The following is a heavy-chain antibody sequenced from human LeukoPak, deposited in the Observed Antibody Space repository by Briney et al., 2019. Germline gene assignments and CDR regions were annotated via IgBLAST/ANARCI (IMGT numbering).Heavy chain of an antibody. V-gene: IGHV4-39*01. CDR3: ARHSSYYDY. CDR1: GGSISSSSYY. D-gene: IGHD2-2*01. J-gene: IGHJ4*02. Sequence: PSETLSLTCTVSGGSISSSSYYWGWIRQPPGKGLEWIGSIYYSGSTYYNPSLKSRVTISVDTSKNQFSLKLSSVTAADTAVYYCARHSSYYDYWGQGTLVTVCS. CDR2: IYYSGST.